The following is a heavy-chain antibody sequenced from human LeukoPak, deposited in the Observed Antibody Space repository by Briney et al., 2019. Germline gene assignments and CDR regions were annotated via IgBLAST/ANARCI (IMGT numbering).Heavy chain of an antibody. CDR2: ISYDGSNK. Sequence: GSLSLSCAASGFTFSSYAMHWVRQAPGKGLEWVAVISYDGSNKYYADSVKGRFTISRDNSKNTLYLQMNSLRAEDTAVYYCARGADYGDSEVDYWGQGTLVTVSS. V-gene: IGHV3-30-3*01. J-gene: IGHJ4*02. D-gene: IGHD4-17*01. CDR3: ARGADYGDSEVDY. CDR1: GFTFSSYA.